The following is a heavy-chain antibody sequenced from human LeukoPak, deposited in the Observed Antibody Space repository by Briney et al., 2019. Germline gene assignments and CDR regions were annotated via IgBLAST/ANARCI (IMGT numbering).Heavy chain of an antibody. CDR1: VDSISNYF. Sequence: SETLSLTCSLSVDSISNYFWTWIRQPPGKGLKWIGYIHTSGDTNYVSSLKSRVTMSVDTSKNQFSLRLSSVTAADTAVYSCVRGLRDEDRYYSYYFMDVWGKGTTVTVSS. D-gene: IGHD3-16*01. J-gene: IGHJ6*03. CDR3: VRGLRDEDRYYSYYFMDV. CDR2: IHTSGDT. V-gene: IGHV4-4*09.